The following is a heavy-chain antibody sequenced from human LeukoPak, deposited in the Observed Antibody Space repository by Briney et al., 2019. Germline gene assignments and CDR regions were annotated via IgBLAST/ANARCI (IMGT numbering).Heavy chain of an antibody. CDR2: ISYDGSNK. V-gene: IGHV3-30-3*01. J-gene: IGHJ4*02. D-gene: IGHD2-15*01. Sequence: QSGGSLRLSCAASGSTFSSYAMHWVRQAPGKGLEWVAVISYDGSNKYYADSVKGRFTISRDNSKNTLYLQVNSLRAEDTAIYYCARIDLVAAGWGSLGYWGQGTLVTVSS. CDR3: ARIDLVAAGWGSLGY. CDR1: GSTFSSYA.